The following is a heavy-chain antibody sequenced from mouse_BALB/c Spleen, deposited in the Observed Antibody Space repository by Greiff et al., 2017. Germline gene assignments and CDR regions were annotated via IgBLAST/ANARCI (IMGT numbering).Heavy chain of an antibody. CDR1: GFTFSSYA. V-gene: IGHV5-6-5*01. D-gene: IGHD5-1*01. J-gene: IGHJ2*01. CDR3: ARGPGYLYYFDY. Sequence: EVHLVESGGGLVKPGGSLKLSCAASGFTFSSYAMSWVRQTPEKRLEWVASISSGGSTYYPDSVKGRFTISRDNARNILYLQMSSLRSEDTAMYYCARGPGYLYYFDYWGQGTTLTVFS. CDR2: ISSGGST.